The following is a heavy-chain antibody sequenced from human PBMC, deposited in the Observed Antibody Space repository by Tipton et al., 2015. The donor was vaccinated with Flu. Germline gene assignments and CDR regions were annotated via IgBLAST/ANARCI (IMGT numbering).Heavy chain of an antibody. CDR2: IYHSGST. CDR1: GDSIRSDYY. V-gene: IGHV4-38-2*02. J-gene: IGHJ4*02. CDR3: ARHTGDSVRGVIDY. Sequence: TLSLTCTVSGDSIRSDYYWGWIRQPPGKGLEWIGTIYHSGSTYYNPSLKSRVTISLDTSKNQFSLKLSSATAADTAVYYCARHTGDSVRGVIDYWGQGTLVTVSS. D-gene: IGHD3-10*02.